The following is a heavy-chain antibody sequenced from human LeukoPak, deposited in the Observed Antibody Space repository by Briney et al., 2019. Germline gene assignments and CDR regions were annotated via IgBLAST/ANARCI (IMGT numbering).Heavy chain of an antibody. V-gene: IGHV4-59*01. D-gene: IGHD5-18*01. J-gene: IGHJ4*02. CDR2: IYCSGST. Sequence: SETLSLTCTVSGGSISSYYWSWIRQPPGKGLEWIGYIYCSGSTNYNPSLKSRVTISVDTSKNQFFLKLSSVTAADTAVYYCAREGYSYGYGYWGQGTLVTVSS. CDR1: GGSISSYY. CDR3: AREGYSYGYGY.